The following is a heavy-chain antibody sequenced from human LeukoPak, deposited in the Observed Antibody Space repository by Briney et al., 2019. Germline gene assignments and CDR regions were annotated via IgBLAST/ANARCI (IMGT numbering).Heavy chain of an antibody. V-gene: IGHV3-64*01. Sequence: GGSLRLSCAASGFIFNDYAIHWVRQAPGKGLEYVSAISNNGQTTFYVNSVKGRFTISRDNSKNSLYLQMNSLRAEDTAVYYCARDYWGPPDYWGQGTLVTVSS. D-gene: IGHD7-27*01. CDR2: ISNNGQTT. CDR1: GFIFNDYA. J-gene: IGHJ4*02. CDR3: ARDYWGPPDY.